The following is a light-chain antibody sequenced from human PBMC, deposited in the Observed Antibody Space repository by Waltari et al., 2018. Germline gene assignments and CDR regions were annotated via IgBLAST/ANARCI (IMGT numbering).Light chain of an antibody. V-gene: IGKV4-1*01. CDR3: QQYHSPPYT. CDR2: WAS. J-gene: IGKJ2*01. CDR1: QSVLFTSNNENY. Sequence: DIVMTQSPDSLAVSLGERATINCKSSQSVLFTSNNENYLAWYQQKPRQPPKLLIYWASTREYGVPDRFSGSGSGTDFTLTISSLQAEDVAVYYCQQYHSPPYTFGQGTKLEIK.